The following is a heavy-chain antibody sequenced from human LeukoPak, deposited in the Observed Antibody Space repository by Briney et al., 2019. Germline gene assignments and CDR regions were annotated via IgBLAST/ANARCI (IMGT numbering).Heavy chain of an antibody. J-gene: IGHJ3*02. D-gene: IGHD6-19*01. V-gene: IGHV5-51*01. CDR2: IYPGDSDT. CDR1: AYSFTSYC. CDR3: ARHRIAVAGHRNAFDI. Sequence: GESLKISCKGSAYSFTSYCIGWLRQMPGKGLEGMEIIYPGDSDTRYSPSFQGQVTISADKSISTAYLQWSSLKASDPDMYYCARHRIAVAGHRNAFDIWGQGTMVTVSS.